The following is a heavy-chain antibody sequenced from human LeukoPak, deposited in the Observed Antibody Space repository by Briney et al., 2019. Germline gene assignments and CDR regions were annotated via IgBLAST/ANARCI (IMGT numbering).Heavy chain of an antibody. J-gene: IGHJ5*02. D-gene: IGHD5-18*01. CDR1: GGSISSSSYY. Sequence: SETLSLTCTVSGGSISSSSYYWGWIRQPPGKGLEWIGSIYYSGSTYYNPSLKSRVTISVDTSKNQFSLKLSSVTAADTAVYYCARQGPEDTAMVDPMNWFDPWGQGTLVTVSS. V-gene: IGHV4-39*01. CDR3: ARQGPEDTAMVDPMNWFDP. CDR2: IYYSGST.